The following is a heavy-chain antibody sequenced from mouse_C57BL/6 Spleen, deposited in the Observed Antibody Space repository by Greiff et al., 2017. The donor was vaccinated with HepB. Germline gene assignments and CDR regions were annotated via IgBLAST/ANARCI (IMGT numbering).Heavy chain of an antibody. CDR3: TRRGRTGLFDD. CDR1: GYTFTDYE. J-gene: IGHJ2*01. Sequence: VQLQQSGAELVRPGASVTLSCKASGYTFTDYEMHWVKQTPVHGLEWIGAIDPETGGTAYNQKFKGKAILTADKSSSTAYMELRSLTSEDSAVYCCTRRGRTGLFDDWGQGTTLTVSS. V-gene: IGHV1-15*01. CDR2: IDPETGGT. D-gene: IGHD4-1*01.